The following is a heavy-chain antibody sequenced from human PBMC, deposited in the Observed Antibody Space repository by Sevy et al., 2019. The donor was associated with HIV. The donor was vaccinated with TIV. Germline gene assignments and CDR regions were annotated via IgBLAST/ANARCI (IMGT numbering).Heavy chain of an antibody. CDR3: ARDLSSSWYFITPVSGNYYYYGMDV. D-gene: IGHD6-13*01. J-gene: IGHJ6*02. V-gene: IGHV1-18*01. Sequence: ASVKASCKASGYTFTSYGISWVRQAPGQGLEWMGWISAYNGNTNYAQKLQGRVTMTTDTSTSTAYMELRSLRSDDTAVYYCARDLSSSWYFITPVSGNYYYYGMDVWGQGTTVTVSS. CDR1: GYTFTSYG. CDR2: ISAYNGNT.